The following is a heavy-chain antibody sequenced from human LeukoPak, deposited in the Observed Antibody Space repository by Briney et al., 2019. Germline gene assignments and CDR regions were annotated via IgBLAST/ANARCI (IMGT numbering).Heavy chain of an antibody. V-gene: IGHV1-2*02. J-gene: IGHJ4*02. CDR3: ARAGSSGWNRRFDY. CDR2: INPNSGGT. CDR1: GYTFTGYC. D-gene: IGHD6-19*01. Sequence: ASVKVSCKASGYTFTGYCMHWVRQAPGQGLEWMGWINPNSGGTNYAQKFQGRVTMTRDTSISTAYMELSRLRSDDTAVYYCARAGSSGWNRRFDYWGQGTLVTVSS.